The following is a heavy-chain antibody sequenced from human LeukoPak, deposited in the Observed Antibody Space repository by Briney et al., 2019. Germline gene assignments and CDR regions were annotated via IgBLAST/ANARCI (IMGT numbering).Heavy chain of an antibody. CDR3: ARGGYSSSWGYYYYFYMDV. D-gene: IGHD6-13*01. V-gene: IGHV3-48*03. CDR2: ISSSGSTI. J-gene: IGHJ6*03. CDR1: GFTFSSYN. Sequence: PGGSLRLSCAASGFTFSSYNMNWVRQAPGKGLEWVSYISSSGSTIYYADSVKGRFTISRDNAKNSLYLQMNSLRAEDTAVYYCARGGYSSSWGYYYYFYMDVWGKGTTVTVSS.